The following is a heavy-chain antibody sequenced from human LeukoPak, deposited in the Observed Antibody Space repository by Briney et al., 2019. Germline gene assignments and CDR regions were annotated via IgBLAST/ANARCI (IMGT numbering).Heavy chain of an antibody. J-gene: IGHJ5*02. CDR1: GYTFTNYD. Sequence: ASVKVSCKVSGYTFTNYDINWVRQATGQGPEWMGWMNPKSGNTGYAQKFQGRVTMTRNTSISTAYMELSSLRSDDTAVYYCARDQDIVVVVAALRQREMGGFDPWGQGTLVTVSS. CDR2: MNPKSGNT. V-gene: IGHV1-8*01. CDR3: ARDQDIVVVVAALRQREMGGFDP. D-gene: IGHD2-15*01.